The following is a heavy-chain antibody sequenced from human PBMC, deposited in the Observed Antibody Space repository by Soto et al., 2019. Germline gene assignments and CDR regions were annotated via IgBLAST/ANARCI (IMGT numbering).Heavy chain of an antibody. Sequence: EVQLVESGGGLVKPGGSLRLSCVASGLPFDNAWMSWVRRAPGKGLEWVGLIKGKRDAGATDYGAPVKGRFTISRDDSKNMLFLQMNSLKTEDTGVYYCTTDEREWGQGTLVTVSS. D-gene: IGHD1-26*01. CDR3: TTDERE. V-gene: IGHV3-15*01. J-gene: IGHJ4*02. CDR2: IKGKRDAGAT. CDR1: GLPFDNAW.